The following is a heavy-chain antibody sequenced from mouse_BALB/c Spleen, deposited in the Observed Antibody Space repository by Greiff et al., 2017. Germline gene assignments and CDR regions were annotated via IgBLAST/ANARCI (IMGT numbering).Heavy chain of an antibody. Sequence: EVQVVESGGGLVQPGGSLKLSCAASGFTFSSYTMSWVRQTPEKRLEWVAYISNGGGSTYYPDTVKGRFTISRDNAKNTLYLQMSSLKSEDTAMYYCARQSLYAMDYWGQGTSVTVSS. V-gene: IGHV5-12-2*01. CDR1: GFTFSSYT. J-gene: IGHJ4*01. CDR2: ISNGGGST. D-gene: IGHD6-1*01. CDR3: ARQSLYAMDY.